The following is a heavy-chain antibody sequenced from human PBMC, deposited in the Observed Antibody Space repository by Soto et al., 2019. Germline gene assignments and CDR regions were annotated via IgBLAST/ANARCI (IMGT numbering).Heavy chain of an antibody. CDR1: GGSISSDY. Sequence: SETLSLTCTVSGGSISSDYWNWIRQSPAKGLEWIGYVYYSGDTNYNPSLKSRVTISVATSKTQFSLTLSSVTAADTAVYYCARLSGQYHSYYFGMDVWGQGTTVTVSS. V-gene: IGHV4-59*01. J-gene: IGHJ6*02. CDR2: VYYSGDT. CDR3: ARLSGQYHSYYFGMDV.